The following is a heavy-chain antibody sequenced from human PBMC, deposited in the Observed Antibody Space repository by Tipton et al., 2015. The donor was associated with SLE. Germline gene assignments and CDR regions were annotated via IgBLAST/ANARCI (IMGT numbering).Heavy chain of an antibody. D-gene: IGHD4-11*01. Sequence: TLSLTCTVSGGSISSGSYYWSWIRQPAGKGLEWIGRIYTSGSTNYNPSLKSRVTISVDTSKNQFSLKLSSVTAADTAVYYCARARLQSTHNWFDPWGQGTQVTVSS. CDR1: GGSISSGSYY. CDR3: ARARLQSTHNWFDP. J-gene: IGHJ5*02. CDR2: IYTSGST. V-gene: IGHV4-61*02.